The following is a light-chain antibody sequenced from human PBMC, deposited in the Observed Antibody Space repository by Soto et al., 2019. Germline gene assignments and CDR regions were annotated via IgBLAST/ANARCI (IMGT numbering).Light chain of an antibody. CDR1: SSDVGGYNY. CDR2: DVG. Sequence: QSALTQPASVSGSPGQSITISCTGTSSDVGGYNYVSWCQHHPGEAPKVMIYDVGDRPSGVSNRFSGSKSGNTASLTISGLQAEDEADYYCCSFTSSNLYVFGTGTKVTVL. V-gene: IGLV2-14*03. J-gene: IGLJ1*01. CDR3: CSFTSSNLYV.